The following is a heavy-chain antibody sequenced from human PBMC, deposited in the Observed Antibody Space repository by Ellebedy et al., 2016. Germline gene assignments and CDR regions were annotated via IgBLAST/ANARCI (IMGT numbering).Heavy chain of an antibody. CDR1: GFTFSSYW. CDR2: IKMDGSVK. V-gene: IGHV3-7*01. CDR3: ARDGWGNLLDY. J-gene: IGHJ4*02. Sequence: GESLKISXAASGFTFSSYWMAWVRQAPGKGLEWVANIKMDGSVKSYVDSVKGRFTISRDNARNSLYMQMNSLRAEDTAFYYCARDGWGNLLDYWGQGTLVTVSS. D-gene: IGHD6-19*01.